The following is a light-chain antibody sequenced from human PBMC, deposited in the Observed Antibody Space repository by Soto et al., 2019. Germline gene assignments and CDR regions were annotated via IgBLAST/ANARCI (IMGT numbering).Light chain of an antibody. CDR2: GAS. CDR3: QQYGSPGT. J-gene: IGKJ1*01. V-gene: IGKV3-20*01. CDR1: QSVSNNY. Sequence: VLKQPSGSLSLSPSERATLSCTSSQSVSNNYLAWYQQKPGQAPRLLIYGASNRATGIPDRFSGGGSGTDFTLTSSRLDPEYFAVYYCQQYGSPGTFGQGTKVDIK.